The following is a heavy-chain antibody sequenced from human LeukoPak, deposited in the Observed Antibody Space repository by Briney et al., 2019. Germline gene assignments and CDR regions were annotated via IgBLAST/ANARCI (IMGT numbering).Heavy chain of an antibody. Sequence: PGGSLRLSCAASGFTFSSYGMNWVRQAPGKGLEWVAYISSSSTSIYYADSVKGRFNISRDNAKNSLCLQMNSLRDEDTAVYYCARGRIVVVPDAMLGSFDYWGRGNQVTVSS. D-gene: IGHD2-2*01. CDR3: ARGRIVVVPDAMLGSFDY. CDR1: GFTFSSYG. J-gene: IGHJ4*02. V-gene: IGHV3-48*02. CDR2: ISSSSTSI.